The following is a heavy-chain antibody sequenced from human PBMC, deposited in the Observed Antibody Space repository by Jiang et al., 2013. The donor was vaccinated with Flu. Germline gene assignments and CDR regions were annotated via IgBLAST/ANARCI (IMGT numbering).Heavy chain of an antibody. CDR1: GYRFTNYW. D-gene: IGHD3-10*01. CDR3: ATLEVRGSNSYFDY. Sequence: LVESGAEVKKPGESLKISCRGSGYRFTNYWIGWVRRMPGKGLEWMGIIYPGDSDTRYSPSFQGQVTISADKSINTAYLQWSSLKASDTAMYYCATLEVRGSNSYFDYWGQGTLVTVSS. J-gene: IGHJ4*02. CDR2: IYPGDSDT. V-gene: IGHV5-51*01.